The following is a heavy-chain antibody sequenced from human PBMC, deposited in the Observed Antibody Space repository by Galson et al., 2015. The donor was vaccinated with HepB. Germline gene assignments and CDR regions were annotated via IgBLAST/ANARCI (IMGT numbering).Heavy chain of an antibody. CDR2: IGTAGDT. V-gene: IGHV3-13*04. J-gene: IGHJ3*02. CDR3: ARAASYCSSTSCIPRAFDI. Sequence: SLRLSCAASGFTFSSYDMHWVRQATGKGLEWVSAIGTAGDTYYPGSVKGRFTISRENAKNSLYLQMNSLRAGDTAVYYCARAASYCSSTSCIPRAFDIWGQGTMVTVSS. CDR1: GFTFSSYD. D-gene: IGHD2-2*01.